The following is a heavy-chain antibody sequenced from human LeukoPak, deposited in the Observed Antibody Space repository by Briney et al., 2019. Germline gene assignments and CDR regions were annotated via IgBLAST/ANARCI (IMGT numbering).Heavy chain of an antibody. CDR1: GYTFTSYY. D-gene: IGHD3-3*01. CDR2: INPSGGST. V-gene: IGHV1-46*01. J-gene: IGHJ4*02. CDR3: ARGPSIFGVVIIVSPFGY. Sequence: ASVKVSCKASGYTFTSYYMHWVRQAPGQGLEWMGIINPSGGSTSYAQKFQGRVTMTRDTSTSTVYMELSSLRSEDTAVYYCARGPSIFGVVIIVSPFGYWGQGTLVTVSS.